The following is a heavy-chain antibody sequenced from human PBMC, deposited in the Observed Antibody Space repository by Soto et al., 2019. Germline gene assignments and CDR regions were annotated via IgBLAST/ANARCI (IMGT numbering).Heavy chain of an antibody. CDR2: IYYSGST. V-gene: IGHV4-31*03. Sequence: QVQLQESGPGLVKPSQTLSLSCTVSGGSISSGGNYWSWIRQHPGKGLEWIGYIYYSGSTYYNPSLKSRVTISVDTSKNQFSLKPSSVTAADTAVYYCARDSTVTTTLLDVWGQGTTVIVSS. D-gene: IGHD4-17*01. CDR1: GGSISSGGNY. CDR3: ARDSTVTTTLLDV. J-gene: IGHJ6*02.